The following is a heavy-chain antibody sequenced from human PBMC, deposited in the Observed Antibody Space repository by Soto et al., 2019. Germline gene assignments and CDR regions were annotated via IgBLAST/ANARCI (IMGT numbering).Heavy chain of an antibody. D-gene: IGHD3-22*01. V-gene: IGHV3-30*18. J-gene: IGHJ4*02. CDR1: GFTFSSYG. Sequence: WSLRLSCAASGFTFSSYGMHWVRQAPGKGLEWVAVISYDGSNKYYADSVKGRFTISRDNSKNTLYLQMNSLRAEDTAVYYCAKDPMYSSGYFDYWGQGTLVTVSS. CDR3: AKDPMYSSGYFDY. CDR2: ISYDGSNK.